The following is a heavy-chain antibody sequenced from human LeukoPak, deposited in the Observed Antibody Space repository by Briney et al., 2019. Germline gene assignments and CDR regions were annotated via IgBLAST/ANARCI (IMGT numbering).Heavy chain of an antibody. CDR2: ISAYNGNT. J-gene: IGHJ4*02. CDR3: AREYYDFWSGYCLDY. CDR1: GYTFTSYG. V-gene: IGHV1-18*01. Sequence: ASVKVSCKASGYTFTSYGISWVRQAPGQGLEWMGWISAYNGNTNYAQKLQGGVTMTTDTSTSTAYMELRSLRSDDTAVYYCAREYYDFWSGYCLDYWGQGTLVTVSS. D-gene: IGHD3-3*01.